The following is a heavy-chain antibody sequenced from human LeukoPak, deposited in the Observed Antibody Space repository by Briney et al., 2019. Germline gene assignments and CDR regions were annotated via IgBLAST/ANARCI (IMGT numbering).Heavy chain of an antibody. CDR2: ISPYNGDT. J-gene: IGHJ5*02. V-gene: IGHV1-18*01. CDR3: ARGSPGPLDP. Sequence: GASVKVSCRASGYTFTSHGINWVRQAPGQGLEWMGWISPYNGDTNYAQIFQGIVTLTTDTSTTTAFMDLRSLRPDDTAVYYCARGSPGPLDPWGQGTLVTVSS. CDR1: GYTFTSHG.